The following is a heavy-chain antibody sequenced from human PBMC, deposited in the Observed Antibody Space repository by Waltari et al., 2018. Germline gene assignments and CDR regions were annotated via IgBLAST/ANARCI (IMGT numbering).Heavy chain of an antibody. D-gene: IGHD1-26*01. Sequence: EVQLVESGGGLVQPGGSLRLSCAASGFTFSDPYMDWVRQAPGKGLEWVSIIYSGGATYYADSVKGRFTISRDNSRNTVDLQLNSLRLEDSAIYYCARATATGATPKYWGQGTLVTVSS. CDR2: IYSGGAT. CDR1: GFTFSDPY. V-gene: IGHV3-66*02. CDR3: ARATATGATPKY. J-gene: IGHJ4*02.